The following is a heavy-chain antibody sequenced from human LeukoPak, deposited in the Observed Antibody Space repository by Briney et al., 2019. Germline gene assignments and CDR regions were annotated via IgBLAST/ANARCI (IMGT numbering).Heavy chain of an antibody. CDR2: IYYSGST. CDR1: GGSISSSSYY. Sequence: SETLSVTCTVSGGSISSSSYYWGWIRQPPGKGLEWIGSIYYSGSTYYNPSLKSRVTISVDTSKNQFSLKLSSVTAADTAVYYCARGRLDTAMVTHYYYYMDVWGKGTTVTVSS. V-gene: IGHV4-39*07. J-gene: IGHJ6*03. CDR3: ARGRLDTAMVTHYYYYMDV. D-gene: IGHD5-18*01.